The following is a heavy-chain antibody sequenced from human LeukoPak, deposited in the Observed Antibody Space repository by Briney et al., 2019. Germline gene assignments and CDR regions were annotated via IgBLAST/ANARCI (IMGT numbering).Heavy chain of an antibody. J-gene: IGHJ4*02. CDR2: IYYSGST. CDR1: GGSISSSSYY. Sequence: PSETLSLTCTVSGGSISSSSYYWGWIRQPPGKGLEWIGSIYYSGSTYYNPSLKSRVTKSVDTSKNQFSLKLSSVTAADTAVYYCARDYMDSIDYWGQGTLVTVSS. CDR3: ARDYMDSIDY. D-gene: IGHD2-2*03. V-gene: IGHV4-39*07.